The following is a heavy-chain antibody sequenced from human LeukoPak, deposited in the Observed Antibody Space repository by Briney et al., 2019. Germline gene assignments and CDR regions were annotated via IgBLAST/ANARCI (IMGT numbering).Heavy chain of an antibody. CDR1: GFTFSSYG. CDR3: APRLGSPPGGFDY. D-gene: IGHD3-16*01. Sequence: PGGSLRLSCAASGFTFSSYGMHWVRQAPGKGLEWVAFISYDGSTKYYADSVKGRFTISRDPSKNTLYLQMNSLRPEDTAVYYCAPRLGSPPGGFDYWGQGTQVTVSS. CDR2: ISYDGSTK. J-gene: IGHJ4*02. V-gene: IGHV3-30*19.